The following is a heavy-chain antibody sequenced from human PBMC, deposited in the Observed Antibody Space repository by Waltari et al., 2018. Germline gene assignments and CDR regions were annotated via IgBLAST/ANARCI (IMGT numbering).Heavy chain of an antibody. V-gene: IGHV1-2*02. CDR1: GYTFTGYY. Sequence: QVQLVQSGAEVKKPGASVKVSCKASGYTFTGYYMHWVRQAPGQGLEWMGWINPNSGGTNYAQKFQGRVTMTRDTSISTAYMELSRLRSDDTAVYYCARAPPRGSSPVPLDYWGQGTLVTVSS. CDR3: ARAPPRGSSPVPLDY. J-gene: IGHJ4*02. D-gene: IGHD6-6*01. CDR2: INPNSGGT.